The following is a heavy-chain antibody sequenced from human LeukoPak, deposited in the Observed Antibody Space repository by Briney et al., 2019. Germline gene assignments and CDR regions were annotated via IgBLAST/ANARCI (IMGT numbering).Heavy chain of an antibody. CDR2: ISWNSDII. CDR3: TKDTSHYSSSGFDY. CDR1: GFNFDDYA. J-gene: IGHJ4*02. Sequence: PGRSLRLSCAASGFNFDDYAMHWVRQAPGKGPEWVSGISWNSDIIAYADSVKGRFTISRDNAKNSLYLQMNILRLEDTALYYCTKDTSHYSSSGFDYRGQGTLVTVSS. D-gene: IGHD6-6*01. V-gene: IGHV3-9*01.